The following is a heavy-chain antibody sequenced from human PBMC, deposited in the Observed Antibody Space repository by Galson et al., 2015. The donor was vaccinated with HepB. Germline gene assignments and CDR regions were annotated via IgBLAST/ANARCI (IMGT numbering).Heavy chain of an antibody. CDR3: ARRTSVVTHFDY. V-gene: IGHV3-23*01. CDR1: GFTFSIYV. CDR2: LGGGGSTT. D-gene: IGHD4-23*01. J-gene: IGHJ4*02. Sequence: SLRLSCAAYGFTFSIYVMSWVRQAPGKGLEWVSVLGGGGSTTYYAESVKGRFTVSRDNSKNTLYLQMDSLRAEDTAVYYCARRTSVVTHFDYWGQGALVIVSS.